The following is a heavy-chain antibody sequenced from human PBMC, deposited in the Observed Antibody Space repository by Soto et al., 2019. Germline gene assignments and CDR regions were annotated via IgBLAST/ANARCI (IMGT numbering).Heavy chain of an antibody. D-gene: IGHD6-13*01. J-gene: IGHJ5*02. CDR2: INPNSGGT. CDR3: ATVSGYSSSRDNWFDP. Sequence: ASVKVSCKASGYTFTGYYMHWVRQAPGQGLEWMGWINPNSGGTNYAQKFQGRVTMTEDTSTDTAYMELSSLRSEDTAVYYCATVSGYSSSRDNWFDPWGQGTLVTVSS. CDR1: GYTFTGYY. V-gene: IGHV1-2*02.